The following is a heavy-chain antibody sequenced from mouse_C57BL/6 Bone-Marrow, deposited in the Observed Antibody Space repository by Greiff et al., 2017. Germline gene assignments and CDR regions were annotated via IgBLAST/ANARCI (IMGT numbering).Heavy chain of an antibody. D-gene: IGHD4-1*01. CDR2: IDPTSGRT. CDR3: ARSGPLGRSFDY. J-gene: IGHJ2*01. Sequence: VQLQQPGAELVKPGASVKMSCKASGYTFTSYWITWVKQRPGQGLEWIGDIDPTSGRTNYNEKFKSKAILTVDTSSNTAYMQRSSLTSEYSAVFYCARSGPLGRSFDYWGQGTTLTVSS. V-gene: IGHV1-55*01. CDR1: GYTFTSYW.